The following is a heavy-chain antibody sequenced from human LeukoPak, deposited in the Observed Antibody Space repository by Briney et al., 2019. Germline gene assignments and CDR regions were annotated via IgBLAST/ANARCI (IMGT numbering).Heavy chain of an antibody. D-gene: IGHD3-10*01. CDR1: GYTFTGYY. CDR3: ARADSMIRGVIISPLLDY. Sequence: ASVKVSCKASGYTFTGYYMHWVRQAPGQGLEWMGWINPTSGGTNYAQKFQGRVTMTRDTSISTAYMELSRLRSDDTAVYYCARADSMIRGVIISPLLDYWGQGTLVTVSS. J-gene: IGHJ4*02. V-gene: IGHV1-2*02. CDR2: INPTSGGT.